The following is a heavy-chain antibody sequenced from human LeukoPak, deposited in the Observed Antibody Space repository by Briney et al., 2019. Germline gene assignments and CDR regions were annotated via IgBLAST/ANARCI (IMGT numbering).Heavy chain of an antibody. J-gene: IGHJ4*02. V-gene: IGHV4-59*01. CDR1: GGSISSYY. D-gene: IGHD6-19*01. CDR2: IYYSGST. Sequence: SETLSLTCTVSGGSISSYYWNWIRQPPGRGLEYIGYIYYSGSTNYNPSLKSRVTISVDTSKNQFSLKLSSVTAADTAVYYCARGRGSGWLFDYWGQGTLVTVSP. CDR3: ARGRGSGWLFDY.